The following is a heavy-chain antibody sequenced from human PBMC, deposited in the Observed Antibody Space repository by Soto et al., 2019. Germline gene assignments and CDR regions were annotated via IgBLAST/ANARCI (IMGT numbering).Heavy chain of an antibody. CDR2: AYYRSKWSD. CDR1: GDSVSTNSAT. CDR3: ARATIIRGVLGRSVPHGMDV. V-gene: IGHV6-1*01. J-gene: IGHJ6*02. Sequence: SQTLSLTCAISGDSVSTNSATCNWIRQSPSRGLEWLGGAYYRSKWSDDYAVSVKSRRTINPATSKNQFSLQLSSVTPEDTAVYYCARATIIRGVLGRSVPHGMDVWGQGTTVTVSS. D-gene: IGHD3-10*01.